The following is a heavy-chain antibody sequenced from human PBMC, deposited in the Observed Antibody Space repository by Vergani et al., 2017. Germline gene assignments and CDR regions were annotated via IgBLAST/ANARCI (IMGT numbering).Heavy chain of an antibody. V-gene: IGHV4-59*01. CDR1: GGSISSYY. J-gene: IGHJ3*02. CDR2: IYYSGST. D-gene: IGHD3-3*01. Sequence: QVQLQESGPGLVKPSETLSLTCTVSGGSISSYYWSWIRQPPGKGLEWIGYIYYSGSTNYNPSLKSRVTISVDTSKNQFSLKLSSVTAADTAVYYCARTMYYDFWSGPDAFDIWGQGTMVTVSS. CDR3: ARTMYYDFWSGPDAFDI.